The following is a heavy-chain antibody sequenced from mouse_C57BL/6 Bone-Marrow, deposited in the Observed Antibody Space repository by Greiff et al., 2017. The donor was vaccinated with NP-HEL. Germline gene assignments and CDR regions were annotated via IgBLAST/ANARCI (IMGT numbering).Heavy chain of an antibody. CDR3: AREEAYDYVCAY. CDR2: INPGSGGT. J-gene: IGHJ3*01. Sequence: QVQLQQSGAELVRPGTSVKVSCKASGYAFTNYLIEWVKQRPGQGLEWIGVINPGSGGTNYNEKFKGKATLTADKSSITAYMQLSSLTSEDSAVYFCAREEAYDYVCAYWGQGTLVTVSA. D-gene: IGHD2-4*01. V-gene: IGHV1-54*01. CDR1: GYAFTNYL.